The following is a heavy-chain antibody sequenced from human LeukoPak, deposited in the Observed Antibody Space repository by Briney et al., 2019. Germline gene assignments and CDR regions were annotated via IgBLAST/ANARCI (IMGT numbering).Heavy chain of an antibody. CDR3: ARRLWFGELYDY. CDR1: GFTFSNYW. J-gene: IGHJ4*02. Sequence: GGSLRLSCAASGFTFSNYWMSWVRQAPGKGLEWVANIEQDGSEKYYVDSVKGRFTISRDNAKNSLCPQMNSLRAEDTAVYYCARRLWFGELYDYWGQGTLVAVSS. V-gene: IGHV3-7*03. D-gene: IGHD3-10*01. CDR2: IEQDGSEK.